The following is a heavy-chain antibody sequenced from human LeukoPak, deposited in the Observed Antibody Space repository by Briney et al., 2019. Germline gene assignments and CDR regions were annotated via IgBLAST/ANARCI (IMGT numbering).Heavy chain of an antibody. V-gene: IGHV3-30-3*01. CDR3: ARGMATTY. D-gene: IGHD5-24*01. CDR1: GFTFRSYA. J-gene: IGHJ4*02. CDR2: ISYDGSNK. Sequence: GGSLRLSCAASGFTFRSYAMHWVRQAPGKGLEWVAVISYDGSNKYYADSVKGRFTISRDNSKNTLYLQMNSLRAEDTAVYYCARGMATTYWGQGTLVTVSS.